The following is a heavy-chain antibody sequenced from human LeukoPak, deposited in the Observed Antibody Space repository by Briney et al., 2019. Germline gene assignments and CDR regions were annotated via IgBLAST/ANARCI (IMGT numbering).Heavy chain of an antibody. Sequence: SETLSLTCTVSGGSISSSSYYWGWIRQPPEKGLEWIGSIYYSGSTYYNPSLKSRVTISVDTSKNQFSLKLSSVTAADTAVYYCARGYCSGGSCYSGFDYWGQGTLVTVSS. CDR1: GGSISSSSYY. J-gene: IGHJ4*02. CDR3: ARGYCSGGSCYSGFDY. V-gene: IGHV4-39*01. D-gene: IGHD2-15*01. CDR2: IYYSGST.